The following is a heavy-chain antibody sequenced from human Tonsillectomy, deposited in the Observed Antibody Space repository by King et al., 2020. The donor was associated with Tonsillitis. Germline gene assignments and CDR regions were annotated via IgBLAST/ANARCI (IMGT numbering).Heavy chain of an antibody. CDR3: ARGASVSVTYYDFWRGYY. D-gene: IGHD3-3*01. V-gene: IGHV3-74*01. Sequence: VQLVESGGGLVQPGGSLRLSCAASGFTFSSYWMHWVRQAPGKGLVWVSRINSDGSSTTYADSVKGRFTISRDNAKNTLYLQMNSLRAEDTAVYYCARGASVSVTYYDFWRGYYWGQGTLVTVSS. CDR1: GFTFSSYW. CDR2: INSDGSST. J-gene: IGHJ4*02.